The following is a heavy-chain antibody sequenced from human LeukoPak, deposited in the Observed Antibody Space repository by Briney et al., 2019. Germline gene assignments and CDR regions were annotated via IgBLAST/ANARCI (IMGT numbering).Heavy chain of an antibody. V-gene: IGHV5-10-1*01. CDR3: ARHPGPATVRFGA. D-gene: IGHD3-10*01. Sequence: GESLKISCKGSGYSFTSYWASWVRQMPGKGLEWMGRIDPSDSYTNYSPSFQGHVTISADKSISTAYLQWSSLKASDTAMYYCARHPGPATVRFGAWGQGTLVTVSS. CDR2: IDPSDSYT. J-gene: IGHJ5*02. CDR1: GYSFTSYW.